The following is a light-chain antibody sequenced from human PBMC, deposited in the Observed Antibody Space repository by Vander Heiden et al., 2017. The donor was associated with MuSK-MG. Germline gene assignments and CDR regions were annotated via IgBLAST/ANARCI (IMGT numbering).Light chain of an antibody. V-gene: IGLV1-40*01. CDR1: SSTLGAGYD. Sequence: QSVLTPPPSVSGAPGQRVTIPCTGTSSTLGAGYDVHWYQQLPGAAPNLLISGNTNRPSGVPDRFSGSKSGTSASLAISGLQTEDEADDYCQSYDTSLGGSKVFGGGTKLTVL. CDR3: QSYDTSLGGSKV. CDR2: GNT. J-gene: IGLJ2*01.